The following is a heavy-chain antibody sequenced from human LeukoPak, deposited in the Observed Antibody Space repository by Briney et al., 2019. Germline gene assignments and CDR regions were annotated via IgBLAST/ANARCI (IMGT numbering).Heavy chain of an antibody. CDR3: ARTYYYDSADFRILYGMDV. D-gene: IGHD3-22*01. CDR1: GYTFTTYD. J-gene: IGHJ6*02. CDR2: MDPNSGNT. V-gene: IGHV1-8*01. Sequence: ASVKVSCKASGYTFTTYDINWVRQATGQGLEWMGWMDPNSGNTGYAQRFQGRVTMTRNTSIRTAYMELSSLRSEDTAVYYCARTYYYDSADFRILYGMDVWGQGTTVTVSS.